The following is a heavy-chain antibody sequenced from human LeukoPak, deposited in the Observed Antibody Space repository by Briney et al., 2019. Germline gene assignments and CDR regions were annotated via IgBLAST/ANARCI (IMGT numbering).Heavy chain of an antibody. V-gene: IGHV1-69*13. J-gene: IGHJ5*02. Sequence: ASVKVSCKASGGTFSSYAINWVRQAPGQGLEWMGGIIPIFGTANYAQKFQGRVTLIADESTSTAYMELSSLRSEDTAVYFCARGGKYGDQSLGWFDPWGQGTLVTVSS. CDR1: GGTFSSYA. D-gene: IGHD4-17*01. CDR2: IIPIFGTA. CDR3: ARGGKYGDQSLGWFDP.